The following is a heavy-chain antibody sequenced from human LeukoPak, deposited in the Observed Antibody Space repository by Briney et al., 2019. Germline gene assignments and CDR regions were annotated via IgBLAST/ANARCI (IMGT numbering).Heavy chain of an antibody. CDR2: ISGSGGST. CDR3: AKQYCSSTSCYPNYYYYYMDV. J-gene: IGHJ6*03. V-gene: IGHV3-23*01. D-gene: IGHD2-2*01. Sequence: PGGSLRLSCAASGFTFSSYAMSWVRHAPGKGLEWVSAISGSGGSTYYADSVKGRFTISRDNSKNTLYLQMNSLRAEDTAVYYCAKQYCSSTSCYPNYYYYYMDVWGKGTTVTVSS. CDR1: GFTFSSYA.